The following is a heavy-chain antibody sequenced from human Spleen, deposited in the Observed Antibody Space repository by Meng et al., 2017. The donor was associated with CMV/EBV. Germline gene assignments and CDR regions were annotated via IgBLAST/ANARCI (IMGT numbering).Heavy chain of an antibody. CDR1: GASLSGYY. J-gene: IGHJ3*02. Sequence: SETLSLTCAVYGASLSGYYWGWIRQPPGKGLEWIGTIYYSGCTYYNPSLKSRVTISVDTSKNQFSLKVTSVTAADTAVYYCARDGYNSEAFDIWGQGTMVTVSS. D-gene: IGHD5-24*01. CDR2: IYYSGCT. CDR3: ARDGYNSEAFDI. V-gene: IGHV4-34*01.